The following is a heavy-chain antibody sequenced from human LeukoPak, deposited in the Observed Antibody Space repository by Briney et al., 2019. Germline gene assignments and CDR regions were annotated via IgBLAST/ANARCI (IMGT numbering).Heavy chain of an antibody. D-gene: IGHD2/OR15-2a*01. V-gene: IGHV3-7*01. CDR3: ARDGIVERGYIPY. Sequence: GGSLRLSCAASGFTFSSYWMSWFGKPPGKGLGWVANTKQDGSEKYYVDSVKGRFTISRDNAKNSLYLQMNSLRAEDTAVYYCARDGIVERGYIPYWGQGALVTVSS. J-gene: IGHJ4*02. CDR2: TKQDGSEK. CDR1: GFTFSSYW.